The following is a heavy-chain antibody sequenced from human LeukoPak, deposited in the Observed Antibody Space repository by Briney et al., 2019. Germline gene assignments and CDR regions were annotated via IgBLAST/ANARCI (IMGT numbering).Heavy chain of an antibody. Sequence: GGSLRLSCAASGFTFSTYGMNWVRQAPGKGLEWVSFIHYDGSKKYYADSMKGRFTISRGNSDNTVSLQMNSLRSEDTAVYYCAKVLVNYMDVWGKGTTVTVSS. CDR3: AKVLVNYMDV. CDR2: IHYDGSKK. CDR1: GFTFSTYG. V-gene: IGHV3-30*02. J-gene: IGHJ6*04. D-gene: IGHD5-24*01.